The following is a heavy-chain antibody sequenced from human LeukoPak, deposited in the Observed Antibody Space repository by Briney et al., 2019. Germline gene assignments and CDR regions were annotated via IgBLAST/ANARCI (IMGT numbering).Heavy chain of an antibody. J-gene: IGHJ4*02. CDR2: ICTAGDP. D-gene: IGHD2-15*01. CDR3: ARAAGGSRGLYFDY. V-gene: IGHV3-13*05. CDR1: GFTFSSYD. Sequence: GGSLRLSCAASGFTFSSYDMHWVRQATGKGLEWVSAICTAGDPYYPGSVKGRFTISRENAKNSLYLQMNSLRAGDTAVYYCARAAGGSRGLYFDYWGQGTLVTVSS.